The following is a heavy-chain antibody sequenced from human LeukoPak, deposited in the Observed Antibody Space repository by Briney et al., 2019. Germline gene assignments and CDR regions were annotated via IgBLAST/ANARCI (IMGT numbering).Heavy chain of an antibody. Sequence: ASVKVSCKASGYTFTSYGISWVRQAPGQGLEWVGWISAYNGNTNYAQKLQGRVTMTTDTSTSTAYMELRSLRPEDTAVYYCASFDSAIFVGYFDYWGQGTLVTVSS. D-gene: IGHD3-3*01. CDR1: GYTFTSYG. CDR2: ISAYNGNT. J-gene: IGHJ4*02. CDR3: ASFDSAIFVGYFDY. V-gene: IGHV1-18*01.